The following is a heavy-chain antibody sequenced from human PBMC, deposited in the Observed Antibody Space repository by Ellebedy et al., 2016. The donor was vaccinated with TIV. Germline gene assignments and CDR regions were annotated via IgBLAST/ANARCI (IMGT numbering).Heavy chain of an antibody. CDR2: IYYGGNT. CDR1: GGSISSSSYN. J-gene: IGHJ4*02. D-gene: IGHD6-19*01. CDR3: ARAEGIAVAGAG. V-gene: IGHV4-39*07. Sequence: SETLSLXCTVSGGSISSSSYNWGWIRQPPGKGLEWFGNIYYGGNTYYNPSLKSRVTISVDTPRNQFSLKLSSVTAADTAVYYCARAEGIAVAGAGWGQGTLVTVSS.